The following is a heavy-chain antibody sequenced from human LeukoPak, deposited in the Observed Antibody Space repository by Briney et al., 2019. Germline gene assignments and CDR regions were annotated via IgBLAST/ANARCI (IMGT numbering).Heavy chain of an antibody. CDR3: ARGSGYSVYEDFDY. V-gene: IGHV3-13*01. CDR2: IGTAGDT. CDR1: GFTFSSYD. Sequence: GGSLGLFCAASGFTFSSYDMHWVRQATGKGLEWVSAIGTAGDTYYPGSVKGRFTISRENAKNSLYLQMNSLRAGDTAVYYCARGSGYSVYEDFDYWGQGTLVTVSS. J-gene: IGHJ4*02. D-gene: IGHD5/OR15-5a*01.